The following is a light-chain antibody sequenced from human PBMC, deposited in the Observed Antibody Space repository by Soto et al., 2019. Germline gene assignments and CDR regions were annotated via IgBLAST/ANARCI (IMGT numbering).Light chain of an antibody. CDR1: QDIRND. J-gene: IGKJ1*01. CDR2: TAS. V-gene: IGKV1-17*01. Sequence: IQMTQSPSSLSASVGDRVTITCRASQDIRNDLGWFQQKPGKAPKLLINTASTLQSGVSSRFSGSGSGTEFTLTISSLQPDDFATYYCQHYNSYSEAFGQGTKVDIK. CDR3: QHYNSYSEA.